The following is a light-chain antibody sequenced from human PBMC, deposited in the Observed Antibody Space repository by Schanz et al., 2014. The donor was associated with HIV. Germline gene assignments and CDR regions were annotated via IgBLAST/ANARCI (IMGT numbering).Light chain of an antibody. V-gene: IGLV2-8*01. CDR3: SSYAGNNNGV. CDR1: SSDVGGYNY. CDR2: EVT. J-gene: IGLJ3*02. Sequence: QSALTQPPSASGSPGQSVTISCTGTSSDVGGYNYVSWYQQHPGKAPKLMIYEVTKRPSGVPDRFSGSKSGNTASLTVSGLQAEDEADYYCSSYAGNNNGVFGGATKVT.